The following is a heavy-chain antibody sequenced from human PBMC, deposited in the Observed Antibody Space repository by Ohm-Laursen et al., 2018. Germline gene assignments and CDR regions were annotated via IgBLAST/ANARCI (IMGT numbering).Heavy chain of an antibody. CDR3: ARDEQWLPGGD. CDR2: ITGDGRNT. Sequence: SLRLSCTASGFTFSNYAMSWVRQAPGKGMEWVSAITGDGRNTYHADSVKGRFTTSRDNSRNTLYLQMNSLGAEDTAVYYCARDEQWLPGGDWGQGTLVTVSS. CDR1: GFTFSNYA. D-gene: IGHD6-19*01. V-gene: IGHV3-23*01. J-gene: IGHJ4*02.